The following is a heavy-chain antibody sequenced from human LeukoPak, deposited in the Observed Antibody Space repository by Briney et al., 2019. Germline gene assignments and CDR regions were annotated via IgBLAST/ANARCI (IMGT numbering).Heavy chain of an antibody. CDR1: GFTFSSYE. CDR2: ISSSGSTI. J-gene: IGHJ5*02. V-gene: IGHV3-48*03. D-gene: IGHD6-13*01. CDR3: ARERSWYRSNWFDP. Sequence: GGSLRLSCAASGFTFSSYEMNWVRQAPGKGLEWVSYISSSGSTIYYADSVKGRFTISRDNAKNSLYLQMNSLRAEDTAVYYCARERSWYRSNWFDPWGQGTLVTVSS.